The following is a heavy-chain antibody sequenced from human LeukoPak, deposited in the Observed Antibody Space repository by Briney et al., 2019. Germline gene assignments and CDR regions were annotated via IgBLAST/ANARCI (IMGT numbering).Heavy chain of an antibody. V-gene: IGHV3-30*04. CDR3: PRVTRRGYHGSGSYSWWFDP. D-gene: IGHD3-10*01. CDR2: TSYDGSNK. J-gene: IGHJ5*02. CDR1: GFTFSIYT. Sequence: GGSLRLSCAASGFTFSIYTMHWVRQAPGKGLEWVALTSYDGSNKYYADSVKGRFTISRDNSKNSLYLQMNSLRAEDTAVYYCPRVTRRGYHGSGSYSWWFDPWGQGTLVTVSS.